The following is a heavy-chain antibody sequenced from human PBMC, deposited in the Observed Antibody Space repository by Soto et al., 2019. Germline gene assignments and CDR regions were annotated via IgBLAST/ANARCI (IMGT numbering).Heavy chain of an antibody. J-gene: IGHJ6*02. CDR1: GFTFSGSA. V-gene: IGHV3-73*02. CDR3: TRYGDYYYGMDV. CDR2: IRSKANSYAK. Sequence: EVQLVESGGGLVQPGGSLKLSCAASGFTFSGSAMHWVRQASGKGLEWVGRIRSKANSYAKAYAASVKGRFTISRDDSKNTAYLQMNSLKTEDTAVYYCTRYGDYYYGMDVWGQGTTVTVSS. D-gene: IGHD3-10*01.